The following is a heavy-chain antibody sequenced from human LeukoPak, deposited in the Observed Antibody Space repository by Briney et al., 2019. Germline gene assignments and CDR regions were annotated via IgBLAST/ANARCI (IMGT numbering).Heavy chain of an antibody. V-gene: IGHV4-34*01. CDR1: GGSFSGYY. J-gene: IGHJ4*02. CDR2: INHSGST. CDR3: ARETFHDDYVDY. Sequence: SETLSLTCAVYGGSFSGYYWSWIRQPPGKGLEWIGEINHSGSTNYNPSLKSRVTISVDTSKNQFSLKLSSVTAADTAVYYCARETFHDDYVDYWGQGTLVTVAS. D-gene: IGHD2/OR15-2a*01.